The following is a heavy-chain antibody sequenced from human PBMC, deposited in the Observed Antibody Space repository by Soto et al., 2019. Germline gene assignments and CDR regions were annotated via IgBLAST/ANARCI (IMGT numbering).Heavy chain of an antibody. CDR2: MYQSGTT. CDR1: GFSISSGYY. J-gene: IGHJ4*02. D-gene: IGHD1-26*01. CDR3: ARDWYRDGYKGGYFDY. Sequence: ETLSLTCTVSGFSISSGYYWGWVRQPPGKGLEWIGSMYQSGTTYYNPSLKSRVTISINTSKNQFSLKLTSVTAADTAVYYCARDWYRDGYKGGYFDYWGQGTLVTVSS. V-gene: IGHV4-38-2*02.